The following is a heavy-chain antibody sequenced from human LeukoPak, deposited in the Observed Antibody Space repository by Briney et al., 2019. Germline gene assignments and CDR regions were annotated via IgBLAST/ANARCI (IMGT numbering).Heavy chain of an antibody. J-gene: IGHJ4*02. Sequence: GGSLRLSCAASGFTFSSYGMSWVRQAPGKGLEGVSAISGSGGNTYYADSVKGRFTNSRDNSKNTLYLQMNSLRAEDTAVYYCAKVAYDSSGYYLFDYWGQGTLVTVSS. CDR3: AKVAYDSSGYYLFDY. D-gene: IGHD3-22*01. V-gene: IGHV3-23*01. CDR1: GFTFSSYG. CDR2: ISGSGGNT.